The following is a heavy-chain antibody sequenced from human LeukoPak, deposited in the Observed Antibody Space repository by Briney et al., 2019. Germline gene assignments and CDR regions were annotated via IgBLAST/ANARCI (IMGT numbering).Heavy chain of an antibody. CDR2: IYHSGST. Sequence: SETLSLTCAVSGGSISSGGYSWSWLRQPPGKGLEWIGCIYHSGSTYYNPSLKSRVTMSVDGSKNQFSLNLSSVTAADTAVYYCARSYYYGSGSYGPPNWFDPWGQGTLVTVSS. V-gene: IGHV4-30-2*01. CDR1: GGSISSGGYS. CDR3: ARSYYYGSGSYGPPNWFDP. D-gene: IGHD3-10*01. J-gene: IGHJ5*02.